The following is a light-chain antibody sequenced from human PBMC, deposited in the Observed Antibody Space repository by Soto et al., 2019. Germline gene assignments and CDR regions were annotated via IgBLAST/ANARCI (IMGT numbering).Light chain of an antibody. CDR2: EVN. CDR3: SSYAGSNNVV. Sequence: QSALTQPPSASGSPGQSVTISCTGAHSDFGGYNYVSWYQQHPGKAPKLMIFEVNKRPSGVPDRFSGSKFGNTASLTVSGLQAEDEADYYCSSYAGSNNVVFGGETKLTVL. CDR1: HSDFGGYNY. J-gene: IGLJ2*01. V-gene: IGLV2-8*01.